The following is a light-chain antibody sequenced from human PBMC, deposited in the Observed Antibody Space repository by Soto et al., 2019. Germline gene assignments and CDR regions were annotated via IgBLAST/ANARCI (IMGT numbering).Light chain of an antibody. V-gene: IGKV2D-29*02. Sequence: LMTQTPLSLSVAPGQPASISWKSXQSLLHITGETFLFWYLQKPGQSPQLLIYEVSTRVSGVPDRFSGSGSGTDFTLEISRVETDDVGIYYCMQSTQLPPTLGQGTRLEIK. CDR3: MQSTQLPPT. J-gene: IGKJ5*01. CDR2: EVS. CDR1: QSLLHITGETF.